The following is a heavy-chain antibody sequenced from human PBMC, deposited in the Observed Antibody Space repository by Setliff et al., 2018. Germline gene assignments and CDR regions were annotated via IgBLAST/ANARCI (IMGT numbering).Heavy chain of an antibody. D-gene: IGHD5-18*01. CDR1: GGSISSSY. J-gene: IGHJ6*03. CDR2: FYHSASS. CDR3: ARLIGYSYGYYYHYVDV. Sequence: PSETLSLTCTVSGGSISSSYWSWIRQPAGKALEWIGYFYHSASSNYNPSLKSRVTMSVDTSKNQLSLKLTFVTAADTAIYYCARLIGYSYGYYYHYVDVWGKGTTVTVSS. V-gene: IGHV4-59*08.